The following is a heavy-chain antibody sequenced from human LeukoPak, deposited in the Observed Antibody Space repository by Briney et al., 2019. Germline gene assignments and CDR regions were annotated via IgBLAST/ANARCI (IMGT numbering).Heavy chain of an antibody. CDR1: GFTVNSYA. D-gene: IGHD4-17*01. J-gene: IGHJ4*02. V-gene: IGHV3-23*01. CDR2: ISASGDNT. CDR3: AKGGRRHYGDYVAF. Sequence: GGSLRHSCDASGFTVNSYAMNWVRQAPGKGLEWVSVISASGDNTYYADSVKGRFTISRDDSKNTVYLQMNSLRADDTAVYHCAKGGRRHYGDYVAFWGQGTLVTVSS.